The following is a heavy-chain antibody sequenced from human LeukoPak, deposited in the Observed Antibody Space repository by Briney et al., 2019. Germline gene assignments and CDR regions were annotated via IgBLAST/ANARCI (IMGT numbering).Heavy chain of an antibody. Sequence: ASVKVSCKASGYTFTGYYMHWVRQAPGQGLEWMGWINPNSGGTNYAQKFQGRVTMTRDTSISTAYMELSRLRSDDTAVYYCARSRLGIAAAGRGYFQHWGQGTLVTVSS. D-gene: IGHD6-13*01. CDR1: GYTFTGYY. V-gene: IGHV1-2*02. CDR2: INPNSGGT. J-gene: IGHJ1*01. CDR3: ARSRLGIAAAGRGYFQH.